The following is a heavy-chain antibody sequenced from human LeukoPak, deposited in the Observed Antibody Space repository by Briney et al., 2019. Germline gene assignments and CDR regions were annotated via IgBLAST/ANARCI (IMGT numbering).Heavy chain of an antibody. CDR1: GFTFSSYA. D-gene: IGHD3-10*02. CDR2: ISSSGSTI. CDR3: AELGITMVGGV. V-gene: IGHV3-48*03. Sequence: GGSLRLSCAASGFTFSSYAMHWVRQAPGKGLEWVSYISSSGSTIYYADSVKGRFTISRDNAKNSLYLQMNSLRAEDTAVYYCAELGITMVGGVWGKGTTVTISS. J-gene: IGHJ6*04.